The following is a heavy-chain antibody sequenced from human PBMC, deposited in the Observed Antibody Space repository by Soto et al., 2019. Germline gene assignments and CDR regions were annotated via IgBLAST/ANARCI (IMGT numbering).Heavy chain of an antibody. CDR2: ISWNSGSI. V-gene: IGHV3-9*01. J-gene: IGHJ6*02. Sequence: EVQLVESGGGLVQPGRSLRLSCAASGFTFDDYAMHWVRQAPGKGLEWVSGISWNSGSIAYADFVKGRFTISRDNAKNSLYLQMKSLRAEDTALYYCAKALVRPRGYVMDVWGQGTTVTVSS. CDR1: GFTFDDYA. D-gene: IGHD3-10*01. CDR3: AKALVRPRGYVMDV.